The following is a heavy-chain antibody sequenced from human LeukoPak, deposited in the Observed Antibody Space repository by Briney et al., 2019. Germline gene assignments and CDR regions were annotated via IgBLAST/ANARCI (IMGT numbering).Heavy chain of an antibody. CDR1: GGSISSYY. D-gene: IGHD6-19*01. Sequence: SETLSLTCTVSGGSISSYYWSWIRQPPGRGLEWIGYIYYSGSTNYNPSLKSRVTISVDTSKNQFSLKLSSVTAADTAVYYCARAVAVAGPFDYWGQGTLVTVSS. J-gene: IGHJ4*02. CDR2: IYYSGST. CDR3: ARAVAVAGPFDY. V-gene: IGHV4-59*01.